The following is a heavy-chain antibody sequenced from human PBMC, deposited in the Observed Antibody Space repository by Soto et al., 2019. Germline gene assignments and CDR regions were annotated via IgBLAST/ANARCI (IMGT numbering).Heavy chain of an antibody. Sequence: GGSLRLSCAASGFTSSSYAMHWVRQARGKGLEWVAVISYEGSNKYYADSVKGRFIISRDNSKSTLYLQMNVLRTEDTAVYYCASEWKHDGLDYWGQGTLVTVSS. CDR3: ASEWKHDGLDY. D-gene: IGHD5-18*01. J-gene: IGHJ4*02. CDR1: GFTSSSYA. CDR2: ISYEGSNK. V-gene: IGHV3-30-3*01.